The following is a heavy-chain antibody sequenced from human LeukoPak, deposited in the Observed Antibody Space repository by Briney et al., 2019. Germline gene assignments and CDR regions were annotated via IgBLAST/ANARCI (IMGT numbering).Heavy chain of an antibody. V-gene: IGHV1-2*02. J-gene: IGHJ4*02. Sequence: ASVKVSCKAPGYTFTGYYIHWVRQAPGQGLEWMGWNNPNSGGTNYAQKFQDRVTMTRDTSISTAYMELTRLRSDDTAVYHCARDVSNSFDYWGQGTLVTVSS. CDR3: ARDVSNSFDY. CDR1: GYTFTGYY. CDR2: NNPNSGGT. D-gene: IGHD4-23*01.